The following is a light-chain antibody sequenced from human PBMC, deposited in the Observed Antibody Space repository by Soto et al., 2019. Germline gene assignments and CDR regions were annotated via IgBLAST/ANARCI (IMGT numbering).Light chain of an antibody. V-gene: IGLV7-46*01. CDR3: LLSFGGARV. J-gene: IGLJ3*02. CDR2: DTT. Sequence: QAVVTQEPSLTVSPGGTVTLTCGSSPGPVTSGQYPYWFQQKPGQAPRTLIYDTTNRHSWTPARFSGSLLGGKAALTLSGAQPEDEAVFYCLLSFGGARVFGGGTKLTVL. CDR1: PGPVTSGQY.